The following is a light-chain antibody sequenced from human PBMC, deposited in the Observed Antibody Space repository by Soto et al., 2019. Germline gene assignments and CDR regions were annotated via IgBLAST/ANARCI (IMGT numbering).Light chain of an antibody. V-gene: IGLV2-14*01. Sequence: QSALTQPASVSGSPGQSITISCAGSSNDVGGHDSVSWYQQHPGKAPRLMIYEVTDRPFGVSTRFSGSKSGNTASLTISGLQAEDEADYFCMSYTTTPAPSDVFGTGTKLTVL. CDR3: MSYTTTPAPSDV. CDR2: EVT. CDR1: SNDVGGHDS. J-gene: IGLJ1*01.